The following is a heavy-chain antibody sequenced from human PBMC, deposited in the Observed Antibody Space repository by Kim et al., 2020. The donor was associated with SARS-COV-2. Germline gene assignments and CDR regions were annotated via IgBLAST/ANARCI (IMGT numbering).Heavy chain of an antibody. CDR2: IYYSGST. Sequence: SETLSLTCTVSGGSISSGGYYWSWIRQHPGKGLEWIGYIYYSGSTYYNPSLKSRVTISVDTSKNQFSLKLSSVTAADTAVYYCARDKSRFRWSDAFDIWGQGTMVTVSS. CDR1: GGSISSGGYY. J-gene: IGHJ3*02. CDR3: ARDKSRFRWSDAFDI. D-gene: IGHD2-15*01. V-gene: IGHV4-31*03.